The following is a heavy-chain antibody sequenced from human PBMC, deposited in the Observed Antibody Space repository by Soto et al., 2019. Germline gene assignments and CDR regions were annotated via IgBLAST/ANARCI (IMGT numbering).Heavy chain of an antibody. Sequence: EVQLVESGGDLVQPGGSLRLSCAASGFSVSTYWMSWVRQAPGKGLEWVAHMNQDGSDKYYVDSVKGRFTISRDNTKKSLFLQMNSLRAEDTAVYYCLRDGGLTWGQGTLVTVSS. D-gene: IGHD3-16*01. CDR2: MNQDGSDK. CDR1: GFSVSTYW. J-gene: IGHJ5*02. V-gene: IGHV3-7*04. CDR3: LRDGGLT.